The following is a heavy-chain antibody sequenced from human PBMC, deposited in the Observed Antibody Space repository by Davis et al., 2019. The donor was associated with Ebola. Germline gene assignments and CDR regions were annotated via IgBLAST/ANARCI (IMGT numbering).Heavy chain of an antibody. D-gene: IGHD2-2*01. CDR2: IYYSGST. CDR1: GGPITRGGFY. J-gene: IGHJ6*02. Sequence: PSETLSLSCTVSGGPITRGGFYWICIRQHPGKGLEWIGYIYYSGSTYYNPSLKSRVTISVDTSKNQFSRKLSTVTAADTAVKYWARENVVVPAVNGMDVWGQGTTVTVSS. CDR3: ARENVVVPAVNGMDV. V-gene: IGHV4-31*03.